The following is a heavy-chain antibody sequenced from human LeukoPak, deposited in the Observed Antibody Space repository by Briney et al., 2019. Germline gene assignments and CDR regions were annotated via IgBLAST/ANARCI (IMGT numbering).Heavy chain of an antibody. Sequence: GGSLRLSCGASGFIFTTYWMNWVRQAPGKGLEWVANIKQDGSETYYVDSVKGRFTISSDNDKNSVYLQMGSLRVEDTAVYYCVRGFDGTNAFDLWGQGTMVTVSS. CDR3: VRGFDGTNAFDL. V-gene: IGHV3-7*01. CDR1: GFIFTTYW. D-gene: IGHD3-9*01. CDR2: IKQDGSET. J-gene: IGHJ3*01.